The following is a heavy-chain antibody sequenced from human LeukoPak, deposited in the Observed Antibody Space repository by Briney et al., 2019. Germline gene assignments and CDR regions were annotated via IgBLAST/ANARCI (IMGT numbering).Heavy chain of an antibody. CDR2: IYYSGST. CDR1: GGSISSGDYY. CDR3: ARRVWGAAMVNY. Sequence: PSQTLSLTCTVSGGSISSGDYYWIWIRQPPGKGLEWIGYIYYSGSTYYNPSLKSRVTISVDTSKNQFSLKLSSVTAADTAVYYCARRVWGAAMVNYWGQGTLVTVSS. J-gene: IGHJ4*02. D-gene: IGHD5-18*01. V-gene: IGHV4-30-4*08.